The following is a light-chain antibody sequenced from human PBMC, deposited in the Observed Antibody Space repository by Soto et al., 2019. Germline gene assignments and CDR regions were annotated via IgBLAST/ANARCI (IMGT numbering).Light chain of an antibody. CDR1: SSNIGTYT. CDR2: SNN. Sequence: QSVLTQPPSASGTPGQRVTISCSGSSSNIGTYTVNWYQQLPGMAPKLLIHSNNHRPSGVPDRFSGSKSGTSASLAISGFQSEDEANYYCATWDDNLNGMVCGGGTKLTVL. V-gene: IGLV1-44*01. CDR3: ATWDDNLNGMV. J-gene: IGLJ3*02.